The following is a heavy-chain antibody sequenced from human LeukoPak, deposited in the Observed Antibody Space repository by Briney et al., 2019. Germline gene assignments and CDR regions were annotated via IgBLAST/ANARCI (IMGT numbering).Heavy chain of an antibody. D-gene: IGHD3-10*01. CDR1: GGSISSYY. J-gene: IGHJ6*02. CDR2: IYYSGST. V-gene: IGHV4-59*01. Sequence: WETLSLTCTVSGGSISSYYWSWIRQPPGKGLEWIGYIYYSGSTNYNPSLKSRVTISVDTSKNQFSLKLSSVTAADTAVYYCARDHGWFGDPSPYGMDVWGQGTTVTVSS. CDR3: ARDHGWFGDPSPYGMDV.